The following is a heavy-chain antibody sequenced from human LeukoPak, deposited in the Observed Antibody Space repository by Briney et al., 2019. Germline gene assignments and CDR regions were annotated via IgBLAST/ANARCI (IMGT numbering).Heavy chain of an antibody. CDR3: AREPYYGPGSYLNWFDP. CDR1: GFTFSSYS. J-gene: IGHJ5*02. CDR2: ISSSSSYI. Sequence: PGGSLRLSCAASGFTFSSYSMNWVRQAPGKGLEWVSSISSSSSYIYYADSVKGRFTISRDNAKNSLYLQMNSLRAEDTAVYYCAREPYYGPGSYLNWFDPWGQGTLVTVSS. V-gene: IGHV3-21*01. D-gene: IGHD3-10*01.